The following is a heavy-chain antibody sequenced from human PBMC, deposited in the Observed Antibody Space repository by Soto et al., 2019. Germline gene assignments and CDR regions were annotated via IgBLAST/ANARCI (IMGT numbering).Heavy chain of an antibody. Sequence: GASVKVSCKTSGYIFTANFVHWVRQAPGQGLEYMGWFNPNSGATNYVQEFQGRVTLTRDTSIATAYLTLTSLTSDDTALYYCAKDLTRQLAYWLDPWGQGTQVTVSS. CDR3: AKDLTRQLAYWLDP. J-gene: IGHJ5*02. V-gene: IGHV1-2*02. D-gene: IGHD6-6*01. CDR1: GYIFTANF. CDR2: FNPNSGAT.